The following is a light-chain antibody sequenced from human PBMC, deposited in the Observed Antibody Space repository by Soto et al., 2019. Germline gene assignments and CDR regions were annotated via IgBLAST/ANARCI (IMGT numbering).Light chain of an antibody. V-gene: IGLV1-40*01. Sequence: QAVLTQPPSVSGAPGQRVTISCTGSSSNIGANYDVHWYQQLPGTAPKLLIYANSFRPSGVPDRFSASKSGTSASLAITGLQAEDEADYYCQSYDSSLNTYVFGTGTKLTVL. J-gene: IGLJ1*01. CDR1: SSNIGANYD. CDR3: QSYDSSLNTYV. CDR2: ANS.